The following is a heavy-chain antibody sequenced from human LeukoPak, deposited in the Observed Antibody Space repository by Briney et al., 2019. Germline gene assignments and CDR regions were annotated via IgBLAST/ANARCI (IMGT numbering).Heavy chain of an antibody. CDR2: IYSDGSDT. CDR3: ATVTTSTSLDY. D-gene: IGHD2-2*01. V-gene: IGHV3-74*01. CDR1: GFTFSSNW. J-gene: IGHJ4*02. Sequence: SGGSLRLSCAASGFTFSSNWMHWVRQAPGKGLVWVSRIYSDGSDTTYADSVKSRFTISRDNAKNTLSLQMNSLRAEDTAVYYCATVTTSTSLDYWGQGTLVTVSS.